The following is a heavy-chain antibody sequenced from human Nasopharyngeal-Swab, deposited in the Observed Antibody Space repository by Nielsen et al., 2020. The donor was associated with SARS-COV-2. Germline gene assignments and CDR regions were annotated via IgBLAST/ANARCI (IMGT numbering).Heavy chain of an antibody. D-gene: IGHD2-2*02. J-gene: IGHJ5*02. CDR3: ARDSRRYCSSTSCYMGNWFDP. CDR2: ISYDGSNA. V-gene: IGHV3-30-3*01. Sequence: WIRQPSGKGLEWVAVISYDGSNAYYADSVKGRFTISRDNSENTLYLQVNSLRTEDTAVYYCARDSRRYCSSTSCYMGNWFDPWGQGTLVTVSS.